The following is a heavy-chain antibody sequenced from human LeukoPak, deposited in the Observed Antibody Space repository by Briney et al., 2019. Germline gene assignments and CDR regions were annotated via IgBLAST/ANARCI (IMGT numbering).Heavy chain of an antibody. D-gene: IGHD3-22*01. J-gene: IGHJ1*01. Sequence: EGSLRLSCAASGFTFSSYAMSWVRQAPGKGLERVSAISGSGGSTYYADSVKGRFTISRDNSKNTLYLQMNSLRAEDTAVYYCAKDRYDSSGYYFAEYFQHWGQGTLVTVSS. CDR2: ISGSGGST. V-gene: IGHV3-23*01. CDR1: GFTFSSYA. CDR3: AKDRYDSSGYYFAEYFQH.